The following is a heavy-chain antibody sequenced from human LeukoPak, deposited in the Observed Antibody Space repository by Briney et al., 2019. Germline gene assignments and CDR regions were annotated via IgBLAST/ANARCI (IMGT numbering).Heavy chain of an antibody. Sequence: PGGSLRLSCAASGFTFSSYAMSWVRQAPGKGLEWVSAISGSGGSTYYADSVKGRFTLSRDNSKNTLHLQMNSLRAEATAVYYCAKSPSSPYFDYWGQGTLVTVSS. V-gene: IGHV3-23*01. CDR2: ISGSGGST. CDR1: GFTFSSYA. J-gene: IGHJ4*02. CDR3: AKSPSSPYFDY. D-gene: IGHD2-2*01.